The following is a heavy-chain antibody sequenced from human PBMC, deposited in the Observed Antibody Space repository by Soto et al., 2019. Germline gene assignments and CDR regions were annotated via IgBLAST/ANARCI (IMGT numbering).Heavy chain of an antibody. D-gene: IGHD3-10*01. J-gene: IGHJ3*02. CDR3: ARDVLLWFGEPTDAFDI. V-gene: IGHV1-18*01. CDR1: GYTFTSYG. Sequence: QVQLVQSGAEVKKPGASVKVSCKASGYTFTSYGISWVRQAPGQGLEWMGWISAYNGNTNYAQKLQGRVTMPTHTPTSTAYMELRSLRSDDTAVYYCARDVLLWFGEPTDAFDIWGQGTMVTVSS. CDR2: ISAYNGNT.